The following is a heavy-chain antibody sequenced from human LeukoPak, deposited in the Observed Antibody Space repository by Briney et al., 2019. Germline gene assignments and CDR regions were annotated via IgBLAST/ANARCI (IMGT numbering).Heavy chain of an antibody. CDR2: ISYDGSNK. V-gene: IGHV3-30-3*01. D-gene: IGHD2/OR15-2a*01. J-gene: IGHJ4*02. CDR1: GFTFSSYA. CDR3: ARDKVSVIPALDY. Sequence: GGSLRLSCAASGFTFSSYAMHWVRQAPGKGLEWVAVISYDGSNKYYADSVKGRFTISRDNSKNTLYLQMNSLRAEDTAVYYCARDKVSVIPALDYWGQGTLVIVSS.